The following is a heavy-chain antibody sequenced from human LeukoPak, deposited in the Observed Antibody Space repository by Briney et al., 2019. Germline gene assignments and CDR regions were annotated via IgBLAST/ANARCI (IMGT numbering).Heavy chain of an antibody. CDR2: ISYSGST. D-gene: IGHD2-2*01. Sequence: SETLSLTCTVSGGSISSYYWNWIRQPPGKGLEWIGYISYSGSTNYNPSLKSRVTISLDTSKNQFSLKLSSVTAADTAVYYCARVNAVSSAGAFDIWGQGTMVTVSS. J-gene: IGHJ3*02. CDR1: GGSISSYY. V-gene: IGHV4-59*12. CDR3: ARVNAVSSAGAFDI.